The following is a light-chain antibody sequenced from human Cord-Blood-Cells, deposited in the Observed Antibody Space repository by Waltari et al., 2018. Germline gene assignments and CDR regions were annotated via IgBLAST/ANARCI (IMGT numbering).Light chain of an antibody. CDR3: QKYNSAPRT. CDR1: QGISNY. V-gene: IGKV1-27*01. CDR2: AAS. J-gene: IGKJ1*01. Sequence: DIHMTQSPSSLSSSVGARVTITGRASQGISNYLAWYQQKPGKVPKLLIYAASTLQSGVPSRFSGSGSGTDFTLTISSLQPEDVATYYCQKYNSAPRTFGQGTKVEIK.